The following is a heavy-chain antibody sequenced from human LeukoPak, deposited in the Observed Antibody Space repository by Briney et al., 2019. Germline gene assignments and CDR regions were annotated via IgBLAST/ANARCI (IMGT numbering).Heavy chain of an antibody. CDR2: IKQDGSEK. J-gene: IGHJ5*02. D-gene: IGHD6-25*01. CDR1: GFTFSSYW. V-gene: IGHV3-7*01. Sequence: PGGSLRLSCAASGFTFSSYWMSWVRQAPGKGLEWVANIKQDGSEKYCVDSVKGRFTISRDNAKNSLYLQMNSLRAEDTAVYYCARVRLDPQNWFDPWGQGTLVTVSS. CDR3: ARVRLDPQNWFDP.